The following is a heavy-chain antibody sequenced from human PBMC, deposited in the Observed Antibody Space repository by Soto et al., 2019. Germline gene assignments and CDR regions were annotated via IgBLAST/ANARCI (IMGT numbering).Heavy chain of an antibody. CDR1: GFTFSSYA. CDR3: AKDFGYCSGGSCYSGMDV. CDR2: ISGSGGST. D-gene: IGHD2-15*01. J-gene: IGHJ6*02. Sequence: EVQLLESGGGLVQPGGSLRLSCAASGFTFSSYAMSWVRQAPGKGLEWVSAISGSGGSTYYADTVKGRFTISRDNSKNTLYLQMNSLRAADTAVYYCAKDFGYCSGGSCYSGMDVWGQGTTVTVSS. V-gene: IGHV3-23*01.